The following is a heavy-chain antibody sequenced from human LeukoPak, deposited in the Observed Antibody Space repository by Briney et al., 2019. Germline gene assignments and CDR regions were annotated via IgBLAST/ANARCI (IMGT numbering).Heavy chain of an antibody. CDR1: GGSISSGDSY. V-gene: IGHV4-61*02. D-gene: IGHD2-15*01. Sequence: SETLSLTCTVSGGSISSGDSYWTWIRQPAGKGLEWIGLIYTSGSTNYNPSLKSRVTISLDTSKNQFSLRLSSVTAADTAVYYCARDPGSPFDHWGQGTLVTVSS. CDR3: ARDPGSPFDH. CDR2: IYTSGST. J-gene: IGHJ4*02.